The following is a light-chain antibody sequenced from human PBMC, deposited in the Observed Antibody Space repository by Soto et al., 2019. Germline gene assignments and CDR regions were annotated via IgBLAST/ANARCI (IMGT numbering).Light chain of an antibody. CDR1: QSVSSN. CDR3: QQYNNWPFT. V-gene: IGKV3D-15*01. J-gene: IGKJ3*01. CDR2: SAS. Sequence: IVMPQSPATLSVSPGERATLSCRASQSVSSNLAWYQQKPGQAPRLLIYSASSRATGIPARFSGSGSGTEFTLTISSLQSEDFAVYYCQQYNNWPFTFGPGTKVDI.